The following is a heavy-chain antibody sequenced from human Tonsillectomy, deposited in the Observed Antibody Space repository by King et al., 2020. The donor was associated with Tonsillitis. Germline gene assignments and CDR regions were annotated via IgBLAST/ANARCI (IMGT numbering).Heavy chain of an antibody. Sequence: QLQESGPGLVKPSETLSLTCAVSGYSISSGYYWGWIRQPPGKGLEWIGSIYHSGSTYYNPSLKSRVTISVDTSKNQFSLKLSSVTAADKAVYYCARFLHVAFYIWGPGAMVT. CDR1: GYSISSGYY. CDR2: IYHSGST. CDR3: ARFLHVAFYI. J-gene: IGHJ3*02. V-gene: IGHV4-38-2*01.